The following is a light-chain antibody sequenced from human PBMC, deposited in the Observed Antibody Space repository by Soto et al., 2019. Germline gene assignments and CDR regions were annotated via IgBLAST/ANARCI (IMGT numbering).Light chain of an antibody. V-gene: IGKV1-39*01. CDR2: AQS. CDR3: QQSYSAPQT. CDR1: QHISDY. J-gene: IGKJ1*01. Sequence: DIQMSQSPSSLSAPVGDRVTITCRASQHISDYINWYQQKPGKSPKLLIYAQSNLQSGVPSRFTGSRSGTAFTLTITSLQVEDFATYYCQQSYSAPQTFGQGTKVDIK.